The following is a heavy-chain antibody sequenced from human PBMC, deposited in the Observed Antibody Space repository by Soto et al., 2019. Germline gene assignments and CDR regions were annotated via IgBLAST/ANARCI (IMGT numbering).Heavy chain of an antibody. V-gene: IGHV3-33*01. D-gene: IGHD5-12*01. CDR1: GFTFSSYG. CDR2: IWYDGSNK. Sequence: QVQLVESGGGVVQPGRSLRLSCAASGFTFSSYGMHWVRQAPGKGLEWVAVIWYDGSNKYYADSVKGRITISRDNSKNTLYLQMNSLRAEDTAVYYCARGSGYDRWDYWGQGTLVTVSA. J-gene: IGHJ4*02. CDR3: ARGSGYDRWDY.